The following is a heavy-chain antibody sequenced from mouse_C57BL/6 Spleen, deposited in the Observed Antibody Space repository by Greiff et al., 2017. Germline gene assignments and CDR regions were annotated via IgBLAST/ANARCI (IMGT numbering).Heavy chain of an antibody. J-gene: IGHJ4*01. D-gene: IGHD4-1*01. Sequence: EVKLEESGGGLVKPGGSLKLSCAASGFTFSSYAMSWVRQTPEKRLEWVATISDGGSYTYYPDNVKGRFTISRDNAKNNLYLQMSHLKSEDTAMYYCARGDGTRAMDYWGQGTSVTVSS. CDR3: ARGDGTRAMDY. CDR1: GFTFSSYA. V-gene: IGHV5-4*03. CDR2: ISDGGSYT.